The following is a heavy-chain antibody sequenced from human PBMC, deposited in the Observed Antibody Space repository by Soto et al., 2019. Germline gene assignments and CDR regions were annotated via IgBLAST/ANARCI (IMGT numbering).Heavy chain of an antibody. Sequence: QVQLVESGGGVVQTGRSLRLTCAASGLTFSSNGMHWVRQPPGKGLEGVAVIAYDGSKTYYGDSVRGRFTISRDNSENTLLLQMNSLRAEDTAVDYSSRWFGGSMVDNSGKYDSWCQGTLFTVSS. CDR2: IAYDGSKT. CDR3: SRWFGGSMVDNSGKYDS. D-gene: IGHD3-22*01. V-gene: IGHV3-30*03. CDR1: GLTFSSNG. J-gene: IGHJ5*01.